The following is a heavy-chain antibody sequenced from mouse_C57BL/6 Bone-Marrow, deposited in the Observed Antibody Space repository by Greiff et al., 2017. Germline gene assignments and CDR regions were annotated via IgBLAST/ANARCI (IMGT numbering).Heavy chain of an antibody. V-gene: IGHV1-55*01. CDR2: IYPGSGST. CDR1: GYTFTSYW. Sequence: QVQLQQPGAELVKPGASVKMSCKASGYTFTSYWITWVKQRPGQGLEWIGDIYPGSGSTNYNEKFKSKATLTVDTSSRTAYMQLSSLTSEDSAVYYCATIFYYGSSYVDYLYFDVWGTGPTVTVSS. CDR3: ATIFYYGSSYVDYLYFDV. J-gene: IGHJ1*03. D-gene: IGHD1-1*01.